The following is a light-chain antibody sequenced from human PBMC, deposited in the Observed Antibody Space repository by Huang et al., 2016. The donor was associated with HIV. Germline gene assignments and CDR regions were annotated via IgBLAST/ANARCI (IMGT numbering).Light chain of an antibody. CDR1: QSLLNSIGNNN. CDR3: MQPLQTPYT. CDR2: LGS. Sequence: IVMTQPLSSFPVTLGERPPIACSSSQSLLNSIGNNNLDWYLQKPGQSPQLLIYLGSKRASGVPDRFSGSGSGTDFTLKISRVEAEDVGVYYCMQPLQTPYTFGQGTKLEIK. J-gene: IGKJ2*01. V-gene: IGKV2-28*01.